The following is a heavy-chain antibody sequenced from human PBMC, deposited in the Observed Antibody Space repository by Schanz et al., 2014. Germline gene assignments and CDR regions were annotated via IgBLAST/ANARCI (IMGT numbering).Heavy chain of an antibody. V-gene: IGHV1-18*01. J-gene: IGHJ6*02. CDR1: GYTFNNHG. CDR2: ISVYHGHT. D-gene: IGHD3-10*01. CDR3: GRDAGWAFGDYHGMDV. Sequence: QVQLVQSGGEVKKPGASATVSCKASGYTFNNHGISWVRQAPGQGLEWMGWISVYHGHTNYAEKVHGRVTMTTDTSTSTAYRELRSLISDDTAVYYCGRDAGWAFGDYHGMDVGGQGTSVTGSS.